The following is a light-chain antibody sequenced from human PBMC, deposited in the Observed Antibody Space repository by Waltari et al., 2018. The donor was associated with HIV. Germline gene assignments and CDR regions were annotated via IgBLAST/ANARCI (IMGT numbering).Light chain of an antibody. CDR2: NAS. J-gene: IGKJ1*01. CDR1: QSRSFW. Sequence: IQLTQSPSTLPSSVGDTATITCRDSQSRSFWVARYQQKPGKPRKLLIYNASSLESGVPSRFSGSGSGTESTLTSSSLQPDDFATDYGQQYNSYAPWTFGEGTKVDI. V-gene: IGKV1-5*03. CDR3: QQYNSYAPWT.